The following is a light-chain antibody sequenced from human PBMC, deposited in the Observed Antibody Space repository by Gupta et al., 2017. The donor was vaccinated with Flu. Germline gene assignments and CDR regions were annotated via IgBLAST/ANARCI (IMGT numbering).Light chain of an antibody. CDR3: QAWDSTTGV. CDR2: QDT. J-gene: IGLJ3*02. CDR1: ELGDKF. V-gene: IGLV3-1*01. Sequence: CTGRELGDKFVCWHQQKPGQSPELVVHQDTKRPAAVPVRFSGSNSGNTATLTSSETQAMDEGDYYCQAWDSTTGVFGGGTRLTVL.